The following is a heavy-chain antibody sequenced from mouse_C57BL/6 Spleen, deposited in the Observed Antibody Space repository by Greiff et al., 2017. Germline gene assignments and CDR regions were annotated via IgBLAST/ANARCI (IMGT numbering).Heavy chain of an antibody. D-gene: IGHD1-1*01. CDR1: GFTFSDYY. Sequence: EVMLVESEGGLVQPGSSMKLSCTASGFTFSDYYMAWVRQVPEKGLEWVANINYDGSSTYYLDSLKSRFIISRDNAKNILYLQMSSLKSEDTATYYCARDNDYYGSSHWYFDVWGTGTTVTVSS. V-gene: IGHV5-16*01. CDR3: ARDNDYYGSSHWYFDV. CDR2: INYDGSST. J-gene: IGHJ1*03.